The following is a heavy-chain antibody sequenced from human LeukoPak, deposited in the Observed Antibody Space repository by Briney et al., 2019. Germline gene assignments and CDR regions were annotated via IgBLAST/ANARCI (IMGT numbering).Heavy chain of an antibody. V-gene: IGHV3-66*01. CDR2: FYSGDTT. CDR1: GFTVSSTY. CDR3: ARRLLTGYYEF. D-gene: IGHD3-9*01. Sequence: GRSLRLSCAASGFTVSSTYMSWVRQAPGKGLEWVSVFYSGDTTYYANSVKGRFTISRDNSKNMLYLQMNSLRAEDTAVYYCARRLLTGYYEFWGQGTLVTVSS. J-gene: IGHJ4*02.